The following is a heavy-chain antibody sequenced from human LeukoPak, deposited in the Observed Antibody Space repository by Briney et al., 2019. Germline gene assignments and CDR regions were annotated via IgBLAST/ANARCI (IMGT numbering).Heavy chain of an antibody. D-gene: IGHD3-16*02. CDR1: GFTFSSYG. CDR3: ARDLTMITFGGVIVLDY. Sequence: GGSLRLSCAASGFTFSSYGMSWVRQAPGKGLEWVSAISGSGGSTYYADSVKGRFTISRDNSKNTLYLQMNSLRAEDTAVYYCARDLTMITFGGVIVLDYWGQGTLVSVSS. V-gene: IGHV3-23*01. CDR2: ISGSGGST. J-gene: IGHJ4*02.